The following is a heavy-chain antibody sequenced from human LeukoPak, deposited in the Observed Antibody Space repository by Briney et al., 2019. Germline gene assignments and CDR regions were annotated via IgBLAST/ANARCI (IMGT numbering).Heavy chain of an antibody. Sequence: GGSLRLSCSASGFTFSNYAMHWVRQAPGKGLEYVSANSSNGVSTYYADSVKGRFTISRDNSKNTLYLQMSSLRAEDAAVYYCVKALGYCSGGSCLAFDIWGQGTMVTVSS. V-gene: IGHV3-64D*06. J-gene: IGHJ3*02. CDR2: NSSNGVST. CDR1: GFTFSNYA. CDR3: VKALGYCSGGSCLAFDI. D-gene: IGHD2-15*01.